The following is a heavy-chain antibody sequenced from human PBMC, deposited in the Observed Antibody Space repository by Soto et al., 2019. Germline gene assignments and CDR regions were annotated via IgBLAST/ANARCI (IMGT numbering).Heavy chain of an antibody. CDR3: ARVGNYYGSGTPRPHYNYAMDA. CDR1: GYTFYSHS. D-gene: IGHD3-10*01. V-gene: IGHV1-18*01. J-gene: IGHJ6*02. Sequence: ASVKVSCKASGYTFYSHSISWVRQAPGQGLEWMGRINADYGNTQYAQKFRDRVTLTRDTSTSTVYMELGSLRSDDTAVYFCARVGNYYGSGTPRPHYNYAMDAWGQGNPGHRLL. CDR2: INADYGNT.